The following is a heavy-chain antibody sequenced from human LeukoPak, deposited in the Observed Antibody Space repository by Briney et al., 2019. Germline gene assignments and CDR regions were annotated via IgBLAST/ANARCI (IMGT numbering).Heavy chain of an antibody. D-gene: IGHD3-3*01. CDR2: ISSSSSYI. V-gene: IGHV3-21*01. CDR1: GFTFSSYS. J-gene: IGHJ4*02. Sequence: SGGSLRLXCAASGFTFSSYSMNWVRQAPGKGLEWVSSISSSSSYIYYADSVKGRFTISRDNAKNSLYLQMNSLRAEDTAVYYCARGRFLEWLLLELDYWGQGTLVTVSS. CDR3: ARGRFLEWLLLELDY.